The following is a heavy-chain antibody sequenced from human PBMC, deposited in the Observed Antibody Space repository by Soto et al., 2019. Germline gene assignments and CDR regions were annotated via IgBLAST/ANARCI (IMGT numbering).Heavy chain of an antibody. V-gene: IGHV1-3*01. CDR3: ARTTAFLITMEAIYYFDY. Sequence: EASVKVSCKASGYTFTSYAMHWVRQAPGQRLEWMGWINAGNGNTKYSQKLQGRVTMTTDTSTSTAYMELRSLRSDDTAVYCCARTTAFLITMEAIYYFDYWGQGTLVTVSS. CDR2: INAGNGNT. CDR1: GYTFTSYA. D-gene: IGHD3-10*01. J-gene: IGHJ4*02.